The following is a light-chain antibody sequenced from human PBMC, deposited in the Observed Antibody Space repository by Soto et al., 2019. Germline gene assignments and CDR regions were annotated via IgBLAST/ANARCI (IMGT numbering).Light chain of an antibody. J-gene: IGKJ5*01. CDR1: RDVGSD. V-gene: IGKV1-33*01. Sequence: QMTQSTSSLSASEGEKIIITCRASRDVGSDVSWYQQKPGKAPKLLIYDASSLETGVPSRFSGSGSGTDFTVTISSLQPEDFATYSCPQHYNLPITSGQGTRLEIK. CDR2: DAS. CDR3: PQHYNLPIT.